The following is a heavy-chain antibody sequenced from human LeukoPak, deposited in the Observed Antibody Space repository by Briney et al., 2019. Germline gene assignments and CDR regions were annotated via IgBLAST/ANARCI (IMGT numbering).Heavy chain of an antibody. CDR3: ASDSSGYFPFNWFDP. CDR2: ISAYNGNT. J-gene: IGHJ5*02. D-gene: IGHD3-22*01. Sequence: ASVKVSCKASGYTFTSYGISWVRQAPGQGLEWMGWISAYNGNTNYAQKLQGRVTMTTGTSTSTAYMELRSLRSEDTAVYYCASDSSGYFPFNWFDPWGQGTLVTVSS. V-gene: IGHV1-18*01. CDR1: GYTFTSYG.